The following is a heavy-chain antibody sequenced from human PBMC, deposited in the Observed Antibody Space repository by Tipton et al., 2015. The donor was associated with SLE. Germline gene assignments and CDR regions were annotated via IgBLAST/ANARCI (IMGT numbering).Heavy chain of an antibody. CDR2: INHSGST. V-gene: IGHV4-34*01. CDR1: GGSIRSYY. CDR3: ARVGITGTTWDWYFDL. Sequence: TLSLTCTVSGGSIRSYYWSWIRQPPGKGLEWIGEINHSGSTNYNPSLKSRVTISVDTSKNQFSLKLSSVTAADTAVYYCARVGITGTTWDWYFDLWGRGTLVTVSS. D-gene: IGHD1-7*01. J-gene: IGHJ2*01.